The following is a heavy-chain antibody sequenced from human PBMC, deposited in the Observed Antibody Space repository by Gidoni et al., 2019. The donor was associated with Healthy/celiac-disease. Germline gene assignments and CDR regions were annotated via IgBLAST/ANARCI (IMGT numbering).Heavy chain of an antibody. CDR2: IYYSGST. CDR3: ARGPYSSGWYFDY. Sequence: QVQLQESGPGLVKPSETLSLTCTVSGGSISSYYWSWIRQPPRKGLEWIGYIYYSGSTNYNPSLKSRVTISVDTSKNQFSLKLSSVTAADTAVYYCARGPYSSGWYFDYWGQGTLVTVSS. V-gene: IGHV4-59*01. D-gene: IGHD6-19*01. J-gene: IGHJ4*02. CDR1: GGSISSYY.